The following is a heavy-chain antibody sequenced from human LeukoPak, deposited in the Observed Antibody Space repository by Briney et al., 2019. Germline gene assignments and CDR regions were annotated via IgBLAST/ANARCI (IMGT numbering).Heavy chain of an antibody. J-gene: IGHJ4*02. V-gene: IGHV1-46*01. CDR3: TRFGESHFDY. CDR2: INPSNGDT. CDR1: GYSFTSYY. Sequence: ASVKVSCKASGYSFTSYYVHWVRQAPGQGLEWMGIINPSNGDTAYAQKFQGRVTMTRDTSTSTVYMELNSLTSDNTAVYYCTRFGESHFDYWGQGTLVTVSS. D-gene: IGHD3-10*01.